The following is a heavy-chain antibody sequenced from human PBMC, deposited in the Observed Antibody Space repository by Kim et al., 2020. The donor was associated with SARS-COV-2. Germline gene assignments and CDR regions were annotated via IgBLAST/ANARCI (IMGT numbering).Heavy chain of an antibody. D-gene: IGHD5-18*01. Sequence: GGSLRLSCAASGFTFSSYWMSWVRQAPGKGLEWVANIKQDGSEKYYVDSVKGRFTISRDNAKNSLYLQMNSLRAEDTAVYYCARVMLRYSFIGYYYYGMDVWGQGTTVTVSS. CDR2: IKQDGSEK. CDR1: GFTFSSYW. CDR3: ARVMLRYSFIGYYYYGMDV. J-gene: IGHJ6*02. V-gene: IGHV3-7*01.